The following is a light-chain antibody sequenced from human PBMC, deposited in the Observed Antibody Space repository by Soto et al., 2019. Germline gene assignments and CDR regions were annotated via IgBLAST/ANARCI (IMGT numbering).Light chain of an antibody. Sequence: DIQMTQSPSSVSASVGDRVTITCWASQGISRWLGWYQQKPGKGPKLLIYEASTLQRGVPSRFSGYGSGTDFTLTINSLQPEDFATYFCQQVSSFPLTFGGGTKVQIK. V-gene: IGKV1D-12*01. CDR1: QGISRW. J-gene: IGKJ4*01. CDR2: EAS. CDR3: QQVSSFPLT.